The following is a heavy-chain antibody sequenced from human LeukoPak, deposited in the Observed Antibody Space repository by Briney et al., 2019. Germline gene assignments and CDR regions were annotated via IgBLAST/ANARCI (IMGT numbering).Heavy chain of an antibody. CDR1: GFTFSKTW. Sequence: GGSLRLSCAASGFTFSKTWMSWVRQAPGKGLEWVANIKQDGSEKYYVDSVKGRFTISRDNAKNSLYLQMNSLRAEDTAVYYCARGIAAAGTEFDYWGQGTLVTVSS. D-gene: IGHD6-13*01. CDR2: IKQDGSEK. CDR3: ARGIAAAGTEFDY. V-gene: IGHV3-7*01. J-gene: IGHJ4*02.